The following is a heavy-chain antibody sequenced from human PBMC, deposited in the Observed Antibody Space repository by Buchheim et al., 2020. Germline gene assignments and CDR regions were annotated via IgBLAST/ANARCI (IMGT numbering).Heavy chain of an antibody. CDR3: ARAGDGDYLNVPPGYYGMDV. CDR1: GYSFTSYW. J-gene: IGHJ6*02. CDR2: IYPGDSDT. V-gene: IGHV5-51*01. Sequence: EVQLVQSGAEVKKPGESLKISCKGSGYSFTSYWIGWVRQMPGKGLEWMGIIYPGDSDTRYSPSFQGQVTISADKPISTPYPQWSSLKASDTAMYYCARAGDGDYLNVPPGYYGMDVWGQGTT. D-gene: IGHD4-17*01.